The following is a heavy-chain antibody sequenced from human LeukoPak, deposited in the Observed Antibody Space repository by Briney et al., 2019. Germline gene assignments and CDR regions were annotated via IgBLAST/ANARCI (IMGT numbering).Heavy chain of an antibody. J-gene: IGHJ5*02. CDR3: TKREGPISGSYDCFDP. CDR2: IHNSGYT. V-gene: IGHV4-4*09. D-gene: IGHD1-26*01. CDR1: LGSLSGYS. Sequence: PSETLSLTRILSLGSLSGYSWSWIRPPPGRGLEWVAYIHNSGYTNYNPSLKRRVTISVDTSKNQFSLKVTSVTAADTAMYYCTKREGPISGSYDCFDPWGQGTLVTVSS.